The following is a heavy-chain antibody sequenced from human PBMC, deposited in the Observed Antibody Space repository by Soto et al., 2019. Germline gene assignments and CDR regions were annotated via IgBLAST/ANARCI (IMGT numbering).Heavy chain of an antibody. J-gene: IGHJ3*02. CDR2: ISGSGSNP. V-gene: IGHV3-23*01. CDR1: GFTFSSYA. D-gene: IGHD3-16*01. CDR3: AKEGIYVHAFDI. Sequence: GGSLRLSCAASGFTFSSYAMSWVRQAPGQGLEWVSAISGSGSNPYYADSVKGRFTISRDNSKNTLYLQMNSLRAEDTALYYCAKEGIYVHAFDIWGQGTMVTVPS.